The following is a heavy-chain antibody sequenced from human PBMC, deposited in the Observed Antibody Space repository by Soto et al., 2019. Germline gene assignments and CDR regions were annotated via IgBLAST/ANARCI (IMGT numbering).Heavy chain of an antibody. D-gene: IGHD3-9*01. CDR2: IYWDDSK. J-gene: IGHJ4*02. V-gene: IGHV2-5*08. CDR1: GGSISSYYW. Sequence: TLSLTCTVSGGSISSYYWSWIRQPPGKALEWLAVIYWDDSKHYSPSLRSRLTITKDTSKNRVVLTMTNMDPMDTGTYYCAHKGPEDWPLDYWGQGTLVTAPQ. CDR3: AHKGPEDWPLDY.